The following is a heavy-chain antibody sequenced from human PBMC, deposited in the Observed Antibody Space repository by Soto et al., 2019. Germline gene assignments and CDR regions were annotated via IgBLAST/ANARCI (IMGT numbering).Heavy chain of an antibody. CDR3: ASGHDLFDY. Sequence: SETLSLTCTVSGTSISGGDYYWSWIRQPPGEGLEWIGYIYYNGNTYYNPSLKSRVTFSVDTSKNQFSLKLSSVTAADTAVYYCASGHDLFDYWGQGTLVTVSS. J-gene: IGHJ4*02. CDR1: GTSISGGDYY. CDR2: IYYNGNT. V-gene: IGHV4-30-4*01.